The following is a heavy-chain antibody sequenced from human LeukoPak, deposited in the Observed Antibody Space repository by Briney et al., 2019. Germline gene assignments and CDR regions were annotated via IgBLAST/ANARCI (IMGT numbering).Heavy chain of an antibody. CDR3: ARDPLTMVRGVIPDAFDI. CDR2: IKQDGSEK. CDR1: GFTFSSYW. V-gene: IGHV3-7*01. J-gene: IGHJ3*02. D-gene: IGHD3-10*01. Sequence: PGGSLRLSCAASGFTFSSYWMSWVRQAPGKGLEWVANIKQDGSEKYYVDSVKGRFTISRDNAKNSLYLQMNSLRAEDTAVYYCARDPLTMVRGVIPDAFDIWGQGTMVTVSS.